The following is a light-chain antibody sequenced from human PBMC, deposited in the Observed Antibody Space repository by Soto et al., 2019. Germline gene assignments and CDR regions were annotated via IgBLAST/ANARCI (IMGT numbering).Light chain of an antibody. J-gene: IGKJ1*01. V-gene: IGKV1-17*01. CDR3: IKPHSYNRK. Sequence: DIDITQSPSSLCSSVGDRVTITCLSSQGIRNDLGWYQQKPGKAPKRLIYAASSLQSGVQSRFSGSGSGKDLSITISSMQPEDLETSYCIKPHSYNRKFGQGTKAAIK. CDR2: AAS. CDR1: QGIRND.